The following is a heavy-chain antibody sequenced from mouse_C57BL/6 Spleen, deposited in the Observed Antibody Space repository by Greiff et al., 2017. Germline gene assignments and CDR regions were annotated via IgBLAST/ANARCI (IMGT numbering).Heavy chain of an antibody. CDR1: GYTFTSYW. V-gene: IGHV1-64*01. Sequence: QVQLQQPGAELVKPGASVKLSCKASGYTFTSYWMHWVKQRPGQGLEWIGMIHPNSGSTNYNEKFKSKATLTVDKSSSTAYMQLSSLTSEDSAVYYCARWFPNWDGNYWGKGTTLTVSS. J-gene: IGHJ2*01. CDR2: IHPNSGST. CDR3: ARWFPNWDGNY. D-gene: IGHD4-1*02.